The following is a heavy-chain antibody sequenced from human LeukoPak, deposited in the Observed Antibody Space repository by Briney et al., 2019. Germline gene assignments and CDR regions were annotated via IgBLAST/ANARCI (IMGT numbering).Heavy chain of an antibody. Sequence: PSETLSLTCAVYGGSFSDYYWSWIRQPPGKGLEWIGEINHSGSTNYNPSLKSRVTISVDTSKNQFSLKLTSVTAADTAVYYCARGRGEGRGISMVRGVRAPSYNWFDPWGHGTPVIVSS. J-gene: IGHJ5*02. D-gene: IGHD3-10*01. CDR1: GGSFSDYY. CDR2: INHSGST. CDR3: ARGRGEGRGISMVRGVRAPSYNWFDP. V-gene: IGHV4-34*01.